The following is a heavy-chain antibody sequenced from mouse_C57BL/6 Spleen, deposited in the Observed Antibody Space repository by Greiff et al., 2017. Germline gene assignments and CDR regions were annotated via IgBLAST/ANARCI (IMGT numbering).Heavy chain of an antibody. CDR3: ARTTVVPLDY. J-gene: IGHJ2*01. V-gene: IGHV1-59*01. Sequence: VQLQQPGAELVRPGTSVKLSCKASGYTFTSYWMHWVKQRPGQGLEWIGVIDPSDSYTNYNQKFKGKATLTVDTSSSTAYMQLSSLTSEDSAVYYCARTTVVPLDYWGQGTTLTVSS. CDR1: GYTFTSYW. D-gene: IGHD1-1*01. CDR2: IDPSDSYT.